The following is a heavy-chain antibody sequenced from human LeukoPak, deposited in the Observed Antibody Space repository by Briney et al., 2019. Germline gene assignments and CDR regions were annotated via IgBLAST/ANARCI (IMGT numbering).Heavy chain of an antibody. D-gene: IGHD3-10*01. V-gene: IGHV4-59*01. J-gene: IGHJ2*01. CDR1: GGSSSSYY. CDR3: ARDFKYGSGSYSPWYFDL. CDR2: IYYSGST. Sequence: SETLSLXCTVSGGSSSSYYWSWIRQPPGKGLEWIGYIYYSGSTNYNPSLKSRVTISVDTSKNQFSLKLSSVTAADTAVYYCARDFKYGSGSYSPWYFDLWGRGTLVTVSS.